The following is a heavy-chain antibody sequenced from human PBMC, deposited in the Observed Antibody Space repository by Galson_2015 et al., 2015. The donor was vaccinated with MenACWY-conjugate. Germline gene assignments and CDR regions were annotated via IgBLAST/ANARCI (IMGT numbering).Heavy chain of an antibody. CDR3: ARANWNDGYNWFDP. D-gene: IGHD1-1*01. CDR2: ISSSSSYT. CDR1: GFTFSDYY. V-gene: IGHV3-11*03. J-gene: IGHJ5*02. Sequence: SLRLSCAASGFTFSDYYMSWIRQAPGKGLEWVSDISSSSSYTNYADSVKGRFTISRDNAKNSLYLQMNSLRAEDTAVYYCARANWNDGYNWFDPWGQGTLVTVSS.